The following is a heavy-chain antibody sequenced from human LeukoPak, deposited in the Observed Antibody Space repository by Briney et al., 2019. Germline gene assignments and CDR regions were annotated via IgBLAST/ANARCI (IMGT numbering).Heavy chain of an antibody. CDR2: IYYSGST. D-gene: IGHD2-15*01. J-gene: IGHJ3*02. V-gene: IGHV4-59*01. Sequence: SETLSLSCTVSGGSISNYYWNWLRQPPGKGLEWIGYIYYSGSTKYNPSLKSRVTMSLDTSKKQFSLRLTSVTAADTAVYYCARGGYCSGGSCHDAFDIWGQGTMVIVSS. CDR3: ARGGYCSGGSCHDAFDI. CDR1: GGSISNYY.